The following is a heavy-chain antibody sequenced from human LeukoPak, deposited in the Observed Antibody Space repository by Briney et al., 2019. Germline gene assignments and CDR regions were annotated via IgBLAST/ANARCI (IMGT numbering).Heavy chain of an antibody. CDR1: GCTFSSYA. CDR2: TSSNGART. D-gene: IGHD3-22*01. CDR3: ARGSRNYYYSSGYYYY. J-gene: IGHJ4*02. Sequence: GGSLRLSCAASGCTFSSYAMHWVRQAPGKGLEYVSATSSNGARTYYANSVKGRPIISSDNSKNTLYLQMRSLRAEDMAVYYCARGSRNYYYSSGYYYYWGQGTLVTVSS. V-gene: IGHV3-64*01.